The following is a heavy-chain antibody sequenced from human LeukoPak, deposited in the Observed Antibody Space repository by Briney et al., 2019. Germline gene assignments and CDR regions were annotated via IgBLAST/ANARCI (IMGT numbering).Heavy chain of an antibody. D-gene: IGHD6-19*01. CDR3: ASPGYSSGWQYDY. J-gene: IGHJ4*02. V-gene: IGHV3-30-3*01. Sequence: GGSLKLSCAASGFTFSGSTMHWVRQAPGKGLEWVAVISYDGSNKYYADSVKGRFTISRDNSKNTLYLQMNSLRAEDTAVYYCASPGYSSGWQYDYWGQGTLVTVSS. CDR1: GFTFSGST. CDR2: ISYDGSNK.